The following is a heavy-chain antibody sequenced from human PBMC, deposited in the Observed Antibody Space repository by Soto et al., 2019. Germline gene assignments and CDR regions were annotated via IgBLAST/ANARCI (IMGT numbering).Heavy chain of an antibody. CDR3: ARVEAVAGLYNYHGFDF. D-gene: IGHD6-19*01. V-gene: IGHV1-69*12. CDR1: GGTFSTYA. J-gene: IGHJ6*02. CDR2: IVPIFGTT. Sequence: QVQLVQSGAEVKKPGSSVKVSCKVSGGTFSTYAIDWVRLSPGHGLEWMGGIVPIFGTTYYTHKFQGRATIIADDSTTTAYLEMSSLRSEDTAIYYCARVEAVAGLYNYHGFDFWGQGTAVTVSS.